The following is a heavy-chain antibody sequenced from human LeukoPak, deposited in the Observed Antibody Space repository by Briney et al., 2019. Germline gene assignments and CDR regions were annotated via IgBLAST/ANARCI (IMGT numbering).Heavy chain of an antibody. Sequence: SETLSLTCTVSGGSISSYYWSWLRQPPGKGLEWLGYIYYSGSTNYNPSLKSRVTISVDTSKNQFSLKLSSVTAADTAVYYCARAYVVGSFHFQHWGQGTLVTVSS. CDR1: GGSISSYY. CDR3: ARAYVVGSFHFQH. CDR2: IYYSGST. V-gene: IGHV4-59*01. D-gene: IGHD2-21*01. J-gene: IGHJ1*01.